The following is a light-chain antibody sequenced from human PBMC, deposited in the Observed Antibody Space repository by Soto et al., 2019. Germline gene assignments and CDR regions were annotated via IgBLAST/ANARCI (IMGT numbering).Light chain of an antibody. V-gene: IGKV1-5*03. J-gene: IGKJ1*01. Sequence: DIQMTQSPSSLSASFGDRFTITCRASQSINSWLAWYQQKPGKAPKLLIYKASTLKSGVPSRFSGSGSGTEFTLTISSLQPDDFATYYCQHYNSYSEAFGQGTKVDFK. CDR3: QHYNSYSEA. CDR1: QSINSW. CDR2: KAS.